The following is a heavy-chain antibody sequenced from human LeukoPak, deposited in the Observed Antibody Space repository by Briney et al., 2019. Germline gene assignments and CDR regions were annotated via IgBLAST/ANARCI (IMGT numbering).Heavy chain of an antibody. CDR3: ARALVLNYYGSGIPL. J-gene: IGHJ4*02. CDR1: GFTVSSNG. CDR2: IYSGGDT. V-gene: IGHV3-53*04. D-gene: IGHD3-10*01. Sequence: PGGSLRLSCAASGFTVSSNGMSWVRQAPGKGLEWVSVIYSGGDTYYADSVKGRFTISRHNSKNTLYLQMNSLRAEDTAVYYCARALVLNYYGSGIPLWGQGTLVTVSS.